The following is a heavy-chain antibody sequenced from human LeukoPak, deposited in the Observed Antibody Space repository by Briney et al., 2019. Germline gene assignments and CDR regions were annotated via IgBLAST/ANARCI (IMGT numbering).Heavy chain of an antibody. CDR1: GYTFTGYY. D-gene: IGHD6-6*01. J-gene: IGHJ5*02. V-gene: IGHV1-2*02. CDR3: ARGGIAARHNWFDP. CDR2: INPNSGGT. Sequence: GASVKVSFKASGYTFTGYYMHWVRQAPGQGLEWMGWINPNSGGTNYAQKFQGRVTMTRDTSISTAYMELSRLKSDDTAVYYCARGGIAARHNWFDPWGQGTLVTVSS.